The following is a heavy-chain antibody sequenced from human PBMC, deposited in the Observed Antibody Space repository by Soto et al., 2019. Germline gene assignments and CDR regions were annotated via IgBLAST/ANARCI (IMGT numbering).Heavy chain of an antibody. CDR1: GGTFSSYA. D-gene: IGHD2-21*02. CDR3: ARDGRGDCYLCFDY. Sequence: SVKVSCKASGGTFSSYAISWVRQAPGQGLEWMGGTIPIFGTANYAQKFQGRVTITADKSTSTAYMELSSLRSEDTAVYYCARDGRGDCYLCFDYCGQGPLVTVYS. V-gene: IGHV1-69*06. CDR2: TIPIFGTA. J-gene: IGHJ4*02.